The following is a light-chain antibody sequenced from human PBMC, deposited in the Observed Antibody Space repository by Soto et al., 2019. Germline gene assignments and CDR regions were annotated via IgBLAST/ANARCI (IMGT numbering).Light chain of an antibody. Sequence: RTTLSCRASQSVSSNLAWYQQKPGQAPRLLIYGASTRATGVPPRFSGSGFGTEFTLTISGLQFLFFTIWHPQHYNILPHTSGCRTKV. V-gene: IGKV3-15*01. CDR2: GAS. CDR3: QHYNILPHT. J-gene: IGKJ4*01. CDR1: QSVSSN.